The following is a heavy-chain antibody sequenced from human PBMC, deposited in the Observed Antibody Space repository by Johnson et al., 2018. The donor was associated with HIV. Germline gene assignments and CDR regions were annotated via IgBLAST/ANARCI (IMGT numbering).Heavy chain of an antibody. CDR3: ARGGAYHYDRGGPQGTFDI. J-gene: IGHJ2*01. V-gene: IGHV3-30*03. D-gene: IGHD3-22*01. Sequence: VQLVESGGGVVRPGGSLRLSCAASGFTFNSYGMHWVRQAPGKGLEWVAFISYDGSNDYYADSVKGRFTISRDNSKNTLYLQMNSLRAEDTAVYRCARGGAYHYDRGGPQGTFDIWG. CDR1: GFTFNSYG. CDR2: ISYDGSND.